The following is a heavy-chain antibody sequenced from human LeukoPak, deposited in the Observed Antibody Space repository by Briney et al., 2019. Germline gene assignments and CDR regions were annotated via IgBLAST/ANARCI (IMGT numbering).Heavy chain of an antibody. CDR3: AKGGGWFYYFDY. V-gene: IGHV3-9*01. CDR1: GFTFDVYA. Sequence: PGRSLRLSCAASGFTFDVYAMHWVRQAPGEGLEWVSGIGWDSGGIGYADSVKGRFTISRDNAKNSLYLQMNSLRPEDTAFYYCAKGGGWFYYFDYWGQGTLVTVSS. J-gene: IGHJ4*02. D-gene: IGHD6-19*01. CDR2: IGWDSGGI.